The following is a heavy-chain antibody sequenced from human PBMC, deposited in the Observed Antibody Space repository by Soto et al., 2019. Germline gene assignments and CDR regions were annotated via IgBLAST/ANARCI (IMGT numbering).Heavy chain of an antibody. CDR2: IWYDGSNK. CDR1: GFTFSSYG. V-gene: IGHV3-33*01. J-gene: IGHJ6*01. D-gene: IGHD6-19*01. CDR3: ARDKWANKYSSGWYREITYYYDGMDV. Sequence: QVQLVESGGGVVQPGRSLRLSCAASGFTFSSYGMHWVRQAPGKGLEWVAVIWYDGSNKYYADSVKGRFTISRDNSKNTLYLQMNSLRAEDTAVYYCARDKWANKYSSGWYREITYYYDGMDVW.